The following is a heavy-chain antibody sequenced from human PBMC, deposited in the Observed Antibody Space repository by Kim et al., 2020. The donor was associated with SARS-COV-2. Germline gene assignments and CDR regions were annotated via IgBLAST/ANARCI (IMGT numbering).Heavy chain of an antibody. J-gene: IGHJ6*02. D-gene: IGHD2-2*01. CDR1: GGSFSGYY. CDR2: INHSGST. Sequence: SETLSLTCAVYGGSFSGYYWSWIRQPPGKGLEWIGEINHSGSTNYNPSLKSRVTISVDTSKNQFSLKLSSVTAADTAVYYCARVPRAPLAVVVPAAPTFPDYYGMDVWGQGTTVTVSS. V-gene: IGHV4-34*01. CDR3: ARVPRAPLAVVVPAAPTFPDYYGMDV.